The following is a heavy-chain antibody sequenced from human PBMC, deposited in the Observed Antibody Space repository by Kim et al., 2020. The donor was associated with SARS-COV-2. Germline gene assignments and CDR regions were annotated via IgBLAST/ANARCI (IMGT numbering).Heavy chain of an antibody. CDR3: ARDVATRPLDV. CDR1: GGSISSYY. J-gene: IGHJ6*04. V-gene: IGHV4-59*01. CDR2: IYYSGST. D-gene: IGHD1-1*01. Sequence: SETLSPTCTVSGGSISSYYWSWIRQPPGKGLEWIGYIYYSGSTNYNPSLKSRVTISVDTSKNQFSLKLSSVTAADTAVYYCARDVATRPLDVWGKGTTVTVSS.